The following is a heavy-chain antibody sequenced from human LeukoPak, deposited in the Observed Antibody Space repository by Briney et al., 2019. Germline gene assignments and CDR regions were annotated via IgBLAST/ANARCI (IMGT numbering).Heavy chain of an antibody. D-gene: IGHD5-18*01. CDR1: AFTFSSYG. J-gene: IGHJ4*02. CDR3: ARDRYKAMVRFCPTAYDY. CDR2: IWYDGSNQ. Sequence: PGRSLRLSCAASAFTFSSYGMHWVRQAPGKGLEWVAVIWYDGSNQYYADSVKGRFTISRDNSKNTMYLQMNSLRAQDTAVYYCARDRYKAMVRFCPTAYDYWGEGTLVVVSS. V-gene: IGHV3-33*01.